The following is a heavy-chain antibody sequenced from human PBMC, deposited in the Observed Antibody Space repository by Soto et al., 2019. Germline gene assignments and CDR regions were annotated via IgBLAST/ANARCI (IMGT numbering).Heavy chain of an antibody. V-gene: IGHV1-46*01. Sequence: GASVKVSCKASGYTFTSNYMHWVRQAPGQGLEWMGIINPSGGTTRYAQKFQGRVTLTRDTSTSTVYLELSSLRSEDTAVYYCARGQSATLYGDYHWFDPWGQGTLVTVSS. CDR1: GYTFTSNY. D-gene: IGHD4-17*01. J-gene: IGHJ5*02. CDR2: INPSGGTT. CDR3: ARGQSATLYGDYHWFDP.